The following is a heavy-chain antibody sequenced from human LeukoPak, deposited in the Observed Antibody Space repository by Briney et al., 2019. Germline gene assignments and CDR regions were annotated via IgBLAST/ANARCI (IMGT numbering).Heavy chain of an antibody. J-gene: IGHJ5*02. D-gene: IGHD3-10*01. V-gene: IGHV4-34*01. CDR2: INHSGST. Sequence: PSETLSLTCAVYGGSFSGYYWSWIRQPPGKGLEWIGEINHSGSTNYNPSLKSRVTISVDTSKNQFSLKLSSVTAADTAGYYCARGTYYYGSGSSNWFDPWGQGTLVTVSS. CDR1: GGSFSGYY. CDR3: ARGTYYYGSGSSNWFDP.